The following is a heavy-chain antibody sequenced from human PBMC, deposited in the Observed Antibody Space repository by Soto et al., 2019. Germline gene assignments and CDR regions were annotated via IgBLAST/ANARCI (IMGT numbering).Heavy chain of an antibody. CDR3: ARVDCSGGSCDSTWYYGMDV. D-gene: IGHD2-15*01. J-gene: IGHJ6*02. Sequence: ASETLSLTCTVSGGSISSYDWSWIRQPPGKGLEWIGYIYYSGSTNYNPSLKSRVTISVDTSKNQFSLKLSSVTAADTAVYYCARVDCSGGSCDSTWYYGMDVWGQGTTVTV. V-gene: IGHV4-59*01. CDR1: GGSISSYD. CDR2: IYYSGST.